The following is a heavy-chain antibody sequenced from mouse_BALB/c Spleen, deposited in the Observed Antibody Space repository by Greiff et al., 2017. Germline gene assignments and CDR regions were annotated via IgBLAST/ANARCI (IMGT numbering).Heavy chain of an antibody. V-gene: IGHV5-4*02. CDR1: GFTFSDYY. D-gene: IGHD1-1*01. Sequence: EVKLVESGGGLVKPGGSLKLSCAASGFTFSDYYMYWVRQTPEKRLEWVATISDGGSYTYYPDSVKGRFTISRDNAKNNLYLQMSSLKSEDTAMYYCARALTTVVAPDYWGQGTTLTVAS. CDR2: ISDGGSYT. J-gene: IGHJ2*01. CDR3: ARALTTVVAPDY.